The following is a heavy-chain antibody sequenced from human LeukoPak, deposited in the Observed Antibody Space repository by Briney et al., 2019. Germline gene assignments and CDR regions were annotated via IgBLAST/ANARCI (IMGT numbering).Heavy chain of an antibody. CDR1: GFTFDDYA. CDR2: ISWNSGSI. D-gene: IGHD3-22*01. Sequence: GGSLRLSCAASGFTFDDYAMHWVRQVPGKGLEWVSGISWNSGSIGYADSVKGRFTISRDNAKNSLYLQMNSLRAEDTALYYCAKARPYDSSGSDFDYWGQGTLVTVSS. V-gene: IGHV3-9*01. CDR3: AKARPYDSSGSDFDY. J-gene: IGHJ4*02.